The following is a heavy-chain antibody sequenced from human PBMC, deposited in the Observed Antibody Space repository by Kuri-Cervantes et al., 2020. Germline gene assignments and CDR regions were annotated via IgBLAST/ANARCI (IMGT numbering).Heavy chain of an antibody. D-gene: IGHD2-2*01. V-gene: IGHV4-39*02. Sequence: GSLRLSCTVSGGSISSSSYYWGWIRQPPGKGLEWIGRIYYSGSTYYNPSLKSRVTISVDTSKNQFSLKLSSVTAADTAVYYCARELPAADYWGQGTLVTVSS. J-gene: IGHJ4*02. CDR2: IYYSGST. CDR3: ARELPAADY. CDR1: GGSISSSSYY.